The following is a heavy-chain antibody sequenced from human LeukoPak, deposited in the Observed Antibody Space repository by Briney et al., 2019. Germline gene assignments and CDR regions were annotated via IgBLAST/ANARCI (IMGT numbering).Heavy chain of an antibody. V-gene: IGHV1-2*02. D-gene: IGHD2-2*01. CDR1: GGTFSSYA. J-gene: IGHJ4*02. Sequence: GASVKVSCKASGGTFSSYAISWVRQAPGQGLEWMGWINPNSGGTNYAQKFQGRVTMTRDTSISTAYMELSRLRSDDTAVYYCARDLAIVPAAIDDFDYWGQGTLVTVSS. CDR3: ARDLAIVPAAIDDFDY. CDR2: INPNSGGT.